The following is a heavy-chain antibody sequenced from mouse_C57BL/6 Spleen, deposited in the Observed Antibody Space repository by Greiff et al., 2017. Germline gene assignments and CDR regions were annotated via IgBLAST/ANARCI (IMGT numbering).Heavy chain of an antibody. CDR3: ARREITGYYFDY. CDR1: GYTFTSYW. D-gene: IGHD2-4*01. J-gene: IGHJ2*01. CDR2: IDPSDSYT. Sequence: QVQLQQPGAELVKPGASVKLSCKASGYTFTSYWMQWVKQRPGQGLEWIGEIDPSDSYTNYNQKFKGKATLTVDTSSSTAYMQLSSLTSEDSAVYYCARREITGYYFDYWGQGTTLTVSS. V-gene: IGHV1-50*01.